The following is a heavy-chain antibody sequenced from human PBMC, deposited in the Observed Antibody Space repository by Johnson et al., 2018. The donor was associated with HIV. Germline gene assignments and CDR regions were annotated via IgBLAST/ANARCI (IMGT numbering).Heavy chain of an antibody. J-gene: IGHJ3*02. CDR2: INWNGGST. Sequence: VQLVESGGGVVQPGRSLRLSCAASDFTFTNNAIHWVRQAPGKGLEWVSGINWNGGSTGYADSVKGRFTISRDNAKNSLYLQMNSLRAEDTALYYCARDRTGGSYPRAFDIWGQGTMVTVSS. D-gene: IGHD1-26*01. CDR1: DFTFTNNA. CDR3: ARDRTGGSYPRAFDI. V-gene: IGHV3-20*04.